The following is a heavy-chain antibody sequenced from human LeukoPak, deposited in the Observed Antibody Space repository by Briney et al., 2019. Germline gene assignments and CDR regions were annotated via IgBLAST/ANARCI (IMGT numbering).Heavy chain of an antibody. V-gene: IGHV4-34*01. CDR1: GGSFSGYY. CDR3: ARDRTYCSSTSCYYYYYYMDV. D-gene: IGHD2-2*01. Sequence: PSETLSLTCAVYGGSFSGYYWSWIRQPPGKGLEWIGEINHSGSTNYNPSLKSRVTISVDTSKNQFSLKLSSVTAADTAVYYCARDRTYCSSTSCYYYYYYMDVWGKGTTVTVSS. CDR2: INHSGST. J-gene: IGHJ6*03.